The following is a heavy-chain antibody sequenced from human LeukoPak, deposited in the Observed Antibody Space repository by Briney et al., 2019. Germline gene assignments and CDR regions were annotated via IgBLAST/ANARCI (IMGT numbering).Heavy chain of an antibody. J-gene: IGHJ4*02. CDR3: ARSRGYDYVDY. CDR2: MNANSGNT. CDR1: GYTFSNYD. V-gene: IGHV1-8*01. Sequence: ASVKVSCKASGYTFSNYDINWVRQAIGQGLEWMGWMNANSGNTGNAQKFQGRVTMTRNTSISTAYMELSSLRSEDTAVYYCARSRGYDYVDYWGQGTLVTVSS. D-gene: IGHD3-22*01.